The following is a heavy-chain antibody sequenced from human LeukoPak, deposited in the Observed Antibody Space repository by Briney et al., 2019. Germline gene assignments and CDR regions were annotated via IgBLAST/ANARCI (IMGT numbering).Heavy chain of an antibody. CDR1: GYTFTSYD. V-gene: IGHV1-8*01. CDR2: MNPNSGNT. J-gene: IGHJ5*02. D-gene: IGHD3-10*01. Sequence: GASVKVSCKASGYTFTSYDINWVRQATGQGLEWMGWMNPNSGNTGYAQKFQGRVTMTRNTSIGTAYMELSSLRSEDTAVYYCARGPLLLWFGELLRTGGNWFDPWGQGTLVTVSS. CDR3: ARGPLLLWFGELLRTGGNWFDP.